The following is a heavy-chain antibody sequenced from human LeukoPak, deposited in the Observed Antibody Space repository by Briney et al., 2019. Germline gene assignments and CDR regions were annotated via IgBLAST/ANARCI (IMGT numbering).Heavy chain of an antibody. Sequence: PGGSLRLSCAASDFSIITYATSWVRQAPGKGLEWDSTITGRGDATYYADSVKGRFTISRDNSKNTLYLQMNSLRADDTAVYYCARDSSMLRGPLVIYYFDFWGQGTLVTVSS. J-gene: IGHJ4*02. D-gene: IGHD3-10*01. CDR1: DFSIITYA. V-gene: IGHV3-23*01. CDR2: ITGRGDAT. CDR3: ARDSSMLRGPLVIYYFDF.